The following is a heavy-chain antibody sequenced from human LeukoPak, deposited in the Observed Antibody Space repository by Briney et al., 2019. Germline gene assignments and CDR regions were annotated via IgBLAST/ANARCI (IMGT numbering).Heavy chain of an antibody. CDR3: ARHNPVNYDLDV. CDR1: GFSVSNSF. CDR2: IYNNGDT. Sequence: PGGSLRLSCAAYGFSVSNSFMTWVRQAPGKGLEWVSMIYNNGDTYFADSAKGRFTISRDSSKNTLHLQMNSLRDEDTATYFCARHNPVNYDLDVWGQGTTVTVSS. J-gene: IGHJ6*02. V-gene: IGHV3-53*01. D-gene: IGHD1-14*01.